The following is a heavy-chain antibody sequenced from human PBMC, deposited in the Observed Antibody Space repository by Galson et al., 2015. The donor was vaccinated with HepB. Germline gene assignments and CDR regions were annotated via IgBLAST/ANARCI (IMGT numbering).Heavy chain of an antibody. Sequence: SLRLSCAASGFTFRTSGMTWVRQAPGMGLEWVGRIKSKTDGETTDYAAPVKGRFTISRDDSKNRLYLQMNSLKTEDTAVYYCTTDVYYSTYWSWLDPWGQGTLVTVSS. D-gene: IGHD2-8*02. CDR1: GFTFRTSG. V-gene: IGHV3-15*01. CDR3: TTDVYYSTYWSWLDP. CDR2: IKSKTDGETT. J-gene: IGHJ5*02.